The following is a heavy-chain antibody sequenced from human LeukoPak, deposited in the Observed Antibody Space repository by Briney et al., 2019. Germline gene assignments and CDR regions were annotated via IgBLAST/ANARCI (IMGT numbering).Heavy chain of an antibody. CDR2: INWIGRST. D-gene: IGHD2-2*01. Sequence: GGSLRLSCAASGFTFDDYGMSWVCQAPGKGLEWVSGINWIGRSTGYADSVKGRFTISRDNAKNSLYLQMSSLRAEDTAFYYCTRDARLDCSTTSCYGAFDIWGQGTMVTVSS. V-gene: IGHV3-20*04. J-gene: IGHJ3*02. CDR1: GFTFDDYG. CDR3: TRDARLDCSTTSCYGAFDI.